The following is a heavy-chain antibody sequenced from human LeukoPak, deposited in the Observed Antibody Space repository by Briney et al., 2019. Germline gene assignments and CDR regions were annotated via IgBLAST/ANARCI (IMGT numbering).Heavy chain of an antibody. Sequence: GASVKVSCKASGYTFTGYYMHWVRQAPGQGLEWMGWINPNSGGTNYAQKFQGRVTMTRDTSISTAYMELSRLRSDDTAVYYCARENDWGRGRYYFDYWGQGTLVTVSS. CDR1: GYTFTGYY. CDR2: INPNSGGT. D-gene: IGHD7-27*01. V-gene: IGHV1-2*02. J-gene: IGHJ4*02. CDR3: ARENDWGRGRYYFDY.